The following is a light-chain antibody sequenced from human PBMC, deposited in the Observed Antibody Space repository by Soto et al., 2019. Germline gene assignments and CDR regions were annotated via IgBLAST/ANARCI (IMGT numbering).Light chain of an antibody. CDR3: ATGDDSMNGPV. CDR2: SSN. Sequence: QSVLSQPPSASGTPGQRVTISCSGSSSNIGSNTVYWYQQLPATAPTLLIYSSNQRPSAVPDRFSGSKSGTSASLAISGLQSQDEADYFCATGDDSMNGPVFGGGTKVTVL. CDR1: SSNIGSNT. J-gene: IGLJ3*02. V-gene: IGLV1-44*01.